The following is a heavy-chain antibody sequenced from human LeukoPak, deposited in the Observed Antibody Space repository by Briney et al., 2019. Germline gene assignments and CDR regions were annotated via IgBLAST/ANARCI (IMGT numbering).Heavy chain of an antibody. J-gene: IGHJ4*02. D-gene: IGHD6-13*01. CDR1: GGSISSYY. V-gene: IGHV4-59*08. CDR2: IYYSGST. CDR3: ARHGSSWTKVFDY. Sequence: SETLSLTCTVSGGSISSYYWSWIRQPPEKGLEWIGYIYYSGSTNYNPSLKSRVTISVDTSKNQFSLKLSSVTAADTAVYYCARHGSSWTKVFDYWGQGTLVTVSS.